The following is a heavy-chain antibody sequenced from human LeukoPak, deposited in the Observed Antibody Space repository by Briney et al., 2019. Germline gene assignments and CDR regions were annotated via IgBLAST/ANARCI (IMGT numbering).Heavy chain of an antibody. CDR3: ARDPYYGSNSRYYYYYGMDV. CDR1: GFTFSSYA. D-gene: IGHD4-23*01. J-gene: IGHJ6*02. V-gene: IGHV3-21*01. Sequence: PGGSLRLSCAASGFTFSSYAMNWVRQAPGKGLEWVSSISSSGSYIYYADSLKGRFTISRDNAKNSLYLQMNSLRADDTAVYYCARDPYYGSNSRYYYYYGMDVWGQGTTVTVSS. CDR2: ISSSGSYI.